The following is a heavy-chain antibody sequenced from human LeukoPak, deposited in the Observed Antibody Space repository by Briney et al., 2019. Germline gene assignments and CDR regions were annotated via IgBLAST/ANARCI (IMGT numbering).Heavy chain of an antibody. D-gene: IGHD6-19*01. J-gene: IGHJ4*02. V-gene: IGHV3-74*01. Sequence: GGSLRLSCAASGFTFSSYWMHWVRQAPGKGLVWVSRINTDGGSTSYADSVKGRFNFSRDNAKNMLYLQMNSLRAEDAAVYYCARGQWSNSGWYVDYWGQGTLVTVSS. CDR2: INTDGGST. CDR1: GFTFSSYW. CDR3: ARGQWSNSGWYVDY.